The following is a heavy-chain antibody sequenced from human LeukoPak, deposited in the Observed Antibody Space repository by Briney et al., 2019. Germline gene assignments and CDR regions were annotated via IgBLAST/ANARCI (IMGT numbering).Heavy chain of an antibody. V-gene: IGHV3-48*03. CDR1: GFTFSSYE. CDR2: ISSSGSTI. Sequence: QSGGSLRLSCAASGFTFSSYEMNWVRQAPGKGLEWVSYISSSGSTIYYADSVKGRFTISRDNAKDSLYLQVNSLRAEDTAVYYCARETDSTLFDYWGQGTLVTVSS. J-gene: IGHJ4*02. CDR3: ARETDSTLFDY. D-gene: IGHD2-2*01.